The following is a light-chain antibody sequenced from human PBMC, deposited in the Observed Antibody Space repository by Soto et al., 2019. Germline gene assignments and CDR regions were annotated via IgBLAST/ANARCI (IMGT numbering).Light chain of an antibody. CDR1: NIGSRN. J-gene: IGLJ2*01. CDR2: RDA. CDR3: QLWDSYTEVV. Sequence: SYELTQPLSVSVALGQTARITCGGNNIGSRNVHWYQQKPGQAPVLVIYRDANRPSGIPERFSGSNSGNTATLTISRAQAGDEADYYCQLWDSYTEVVFGGGTKVTVL. V-gene: IGLV3-9*01.